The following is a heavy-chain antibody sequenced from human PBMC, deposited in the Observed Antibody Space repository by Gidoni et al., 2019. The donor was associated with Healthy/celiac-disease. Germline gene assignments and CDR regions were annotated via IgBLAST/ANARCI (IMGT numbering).Heavy chain of an antibody. D-gene: IGHD3-3*01. CDR3: ARAVVRFLEAPTPGYFDY. J-gene: IGHJ4*02. V-gene: IGHV4-39*01. CDR1: GGSISSSSYY. CDR2: IYYSGST. Sequence: QLQLQESGPGLVKPSETLSLTCTVSGGSISSSSYYWGWIRQPPGKGLEWIGSIYYSGSTYYNPSLKSRVTISVDTSKNQFSLKLSSVTAADTAVYSCARAVVRFLEAPTPGYFDYWGQGTLVTVSS.